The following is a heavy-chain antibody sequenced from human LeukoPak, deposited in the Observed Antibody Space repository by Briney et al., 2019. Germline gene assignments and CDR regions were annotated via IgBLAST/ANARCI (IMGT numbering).Heavy chain of an antibody. CDR2: IIPIFGTA. CDR1: GGTFSSYA. D-gene: IGHD3-22*01. J-gene: IGHJ4*02. CDR3: ARGRSNPITMIVVAPWYFDY. Sequence: GASVKVSCKASGGTFSSYAISWVRQAPGQGLEWMGGIIPIFGTANYAQKFQGRVTMTRNTSISTAYMELSSLRSEDTAVYYCARGRSNPITMIVVAPWYFDYWGQGTLVTVSS. V-gene: IGHV1-69*05.